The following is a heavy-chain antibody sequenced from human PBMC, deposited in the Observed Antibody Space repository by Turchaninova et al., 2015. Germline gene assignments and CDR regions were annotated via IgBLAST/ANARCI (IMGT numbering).Heavy chain of an antibody. Sequence: QVQLVQSGAEVKDAVAIVKVHGKVAINTCQSYTRHWVRQAPGQRLEWMEWLNAGNGNPKYSQKFQGRVTITRETAASTAYMERSSLRSEDTAVYYCARGMYSSSWDYWGQGTLVTVSS. CDR3: ARGMYSSSWDY. J-gene: IGHJ4*02. D-gene: IGHD6-13*01. CDR2: LNAGNGNP. V-gene: IGHV1-3*01. CDR1: INTCQSYT.